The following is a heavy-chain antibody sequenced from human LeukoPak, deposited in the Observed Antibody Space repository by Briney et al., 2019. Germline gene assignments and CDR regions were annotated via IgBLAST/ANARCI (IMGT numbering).Heavy chain of an antibody. CDR1: GFTFNNYA. CDR3: ARGDPSWFGT. V-gene: IGHV3-23*01. D-gene: IGHD2-21*02. J-gene: IGHJ5*02. CDR2: ISANGGDT. Sequence: PGRSLRLSCVASGFTFNNYAMSWVRQSPGKGLEWVSAISANGGDTFHADSVKGRFTISRDNSKNTMYLQMNSLRAEDTAVYYCARGDPSWFGTWGQGTLVTVSS.